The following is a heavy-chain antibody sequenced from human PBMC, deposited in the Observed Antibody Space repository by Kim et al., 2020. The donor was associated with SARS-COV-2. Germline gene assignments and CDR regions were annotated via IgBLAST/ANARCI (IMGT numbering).Heavy chain of an antibody. CDR3: ARPTDSRANQPMVRGVMDV. Sequence: ASVKVSCKASGYTFTSYAMHWVRQAPGQRLEWMGWINAGNGNTKYSQKFQGRVTITRDTSASTAYMELSSLRSEDTAVYYCARPTDSRANQPMVRGVMDVWGQGTTVTVSS. J-gene: IGHJ6*02. D-gene: IGHD3-10*01. CDR2: INAGNGNT. V-gene: IGHV1-3*01. CDR1: GYTFTSYA.